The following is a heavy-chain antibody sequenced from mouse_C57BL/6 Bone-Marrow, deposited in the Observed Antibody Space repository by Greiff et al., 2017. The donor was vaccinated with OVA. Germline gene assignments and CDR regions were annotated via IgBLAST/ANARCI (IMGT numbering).Heavy chain of an antibody. Sequence: VKVVESGPGLVQPSQSLSITCTVSGFSLTSYGVHWVRQSPGKGLEWLGVIWSGGSTDYNAAFISRLSISKDNSKSQVFFKMNSLQADDTAIYYCARMDYYGSRRAWFAYWGQGTLVTVSA. CDR2: IWSGGST. J-gene: IGHJ3*01. V-gene: IGHV2-2*01. D-gene: IGHD1-1*01. CDR3: ARMDYYGSRRAWFAY. CDR1: GFSLTSYG.